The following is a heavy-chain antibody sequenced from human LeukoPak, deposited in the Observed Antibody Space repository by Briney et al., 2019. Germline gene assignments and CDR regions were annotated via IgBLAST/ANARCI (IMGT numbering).Heavy chain of an antibody. D-gene: IGHD3-3*01. CDR1: GFTFSNAW. CDR3: TTIDNYDFWSGYFFDY. V-gene: IGHV3-15*01. Sequence: KSGGSLRLSCAASGFTFSNAWMSWVRQAPGKGLECVGRIKSKTDGGTTDYAAPVKGRFTISRDDSKNTLYLQMNSLKTEDTAVYYCTTIDNYDFWSGYFFDYWGQGTLVTVSS. CDR2: IKSKTDGGTT. J-gene: IGHJ4*02.